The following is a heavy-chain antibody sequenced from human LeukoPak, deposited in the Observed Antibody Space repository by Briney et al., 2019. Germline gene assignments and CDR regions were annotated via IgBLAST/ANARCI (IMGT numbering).Heavy chain of an antibody. CDR2: ISGSGGIT. CDR1: GFTFSSYA. CDR3: AKDRGSTSWTVGYGYADY. J-gene: IGHJ4*02. Sequence: PGGSLGLSCAASGFTFSSYAMSWVRQAPGKGLEWVSGISGSGGITYYADSVKGRFTISRDNSKNTLYLRMNSLRAEDTAVYYCAKDRGSTSWTVGYGYADYWGQGTLVTVSS. V-gene: IGHV3-23*01. D-gene: IGHD2-2*01.